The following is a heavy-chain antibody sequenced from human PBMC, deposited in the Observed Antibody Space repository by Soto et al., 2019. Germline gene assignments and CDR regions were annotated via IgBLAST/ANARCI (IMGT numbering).Heavy chain of an antibody. J-gene: IGHJ4*02. Sequence: PSETLSLTCTVSGGSISSGGYYWSWIRQHPGKGLEWIGYIYYSGSTYYNPSLKSRVTISVDTSKNQFSLKLSSVTAADTAVYYCARDRDSSGYTLDYWGQGTPVTVYS. V-gene: IGHV4-31*03. CDR3: ARDRDSSGYTLDY. D-gene: IGHD3-22*01. CDR2: IYYSGST. CDR1: GGSISSGGYY.